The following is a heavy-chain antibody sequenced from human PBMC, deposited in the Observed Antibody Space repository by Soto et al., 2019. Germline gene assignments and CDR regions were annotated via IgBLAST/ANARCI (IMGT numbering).Heavy chain of an antibody. CDR2: ISYDGTNK. J-gene: IGHJ4*02. D-gene: IGHD6-25*01. V-gene: IGHV3-30-3*01. CDR1: GFTFSSYA. Sequence: QVQLVESGGGVVQPGKSLRLSCAASGFTFSSYAMHWVRQAPGKGLEWVAVISYDGTNKYYADSVEGRFTISRDNSKNTLFLQMNSLRAEDTAVYDCARQLAATGSRRAFDLWGQGTLVTVSS. CDR3: ARQLAATGSRRAFDL.